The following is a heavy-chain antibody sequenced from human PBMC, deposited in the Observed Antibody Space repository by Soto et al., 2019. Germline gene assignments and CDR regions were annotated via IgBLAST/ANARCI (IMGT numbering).Heavy chain of an antibody. V-gene: IGHV3-30*18. CDR3: AKIRGSSDYYHYLIDV. CDR1: GFTFSSYG. Sequence: GGSLRLSCAASGFTFSSYGMHWVRQAPGKGLEWVAVISYDGSNKYYADSVKGRFTISRDNSKNTLYLQMNSLRAEDTAVYYCAKIRGSSDYYHYLIDVWGQGTTVT. J-gene: IGHJ6*02. CDR2: ISYDGSNK. D-gene: IGHD2-15*01.